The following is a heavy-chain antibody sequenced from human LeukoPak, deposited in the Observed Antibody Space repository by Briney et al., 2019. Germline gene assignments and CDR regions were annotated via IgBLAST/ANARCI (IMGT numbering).Heavy chain of an antibody. CDR1: GITFSSYA. Sequence: TGGSLRLSCAASGITFSSYAMSWVRQAPGKGMQWVSAISGSGGSTYYADSVKGRSTISRDNSNDTLSLQMNSLRGEDTAVYYCAKVWCSSTSCYSGIYYYYGMDVWGKGTTVTVSS. CDR2: ISGSGGST. D-gene: IGHD2-2*01. CDR3: AKVWCSSTSCYSGIYYYYGMDV. V-gene: IGHV3-23*01. J-gene: IGHJ6*04.